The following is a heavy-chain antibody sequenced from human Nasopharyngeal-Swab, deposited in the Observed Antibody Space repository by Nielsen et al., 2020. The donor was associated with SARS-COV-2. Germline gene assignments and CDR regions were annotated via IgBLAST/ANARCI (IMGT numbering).Heavy chain of an antibody. CDR3: AKSYTFDI. V-gene: IGHV3-21*03. CDR1: GFTFSRYD. D-gene: IGHD1-14*01. Sequence: GSLRLSCAASGFTFSRYDMSWVRQAPGKGLEWVSSIVSSSSSIFYADSVKGRFTISRDNAKNSLYLQMNSLRAGDTAVYYCAKSYTFDIWGQGTMVTVSS. CDR2: IVSSSSSI. J-gene: IGHJ3*02.